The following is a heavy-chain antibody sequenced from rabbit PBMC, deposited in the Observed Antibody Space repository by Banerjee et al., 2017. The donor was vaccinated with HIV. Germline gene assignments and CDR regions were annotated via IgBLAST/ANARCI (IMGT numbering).Heavy chain of an antibody. CDR2: ITTDSART. Sequence: QSLEESGGGLFQPGGSLALTCKASGFSLSNNYVMCWVRQAPGKGLEWIACITTDSARTGYASWAKGRFTISKTSSTTVTLQMTSLTAADTATYFCARLGVGDGAYGGSAFDPWGQGTLVTVS. CDR1: GFSLSNNYV. D-gene: IGHD6-1*01. V-gene: IGHV1S40*01. J-gene: IGHJ2*01. CDR3: ARLGVGDGAYGGSAFDP.